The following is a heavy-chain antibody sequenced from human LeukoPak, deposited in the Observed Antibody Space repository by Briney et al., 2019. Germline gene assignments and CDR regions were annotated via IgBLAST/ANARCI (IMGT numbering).Heavy chain of an antibody. D-gene: IGHD4-17*01. CDR2: IYYRGST. V-gene: IGHV4-61*05. CDR1: GGSISSISNY. J-gene: IGHJ4*02. CDR3: ARGGDYGDLRYFDY. Sequence: SETLSLTCTVSGGSISSISNYWGWLRQPPGKGLEWIGYIYYRGSTNYNPSLKSRVTFSVDTSKNQFSLKLNSVTAADTAVYYCARGGDYGDLRYFDYWGQGTLVTVSS.